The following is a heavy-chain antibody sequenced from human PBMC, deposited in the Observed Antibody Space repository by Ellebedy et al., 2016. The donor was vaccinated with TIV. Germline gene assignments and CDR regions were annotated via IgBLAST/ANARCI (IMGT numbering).Heavy chain of an antibody. D-gene: IGHD3-10*01. Sequence: GGSLRLSCAASGFSLSDYAMSWVRQAPGKGLEWVAVISERGHFTNYALSVRGRFTISRDSSKNALSLQMNSLRAEDTAIYYCAQDSAPYGSGSDYGHWGQGALVTVSS. V-gene: IGHV3-23*01. CDR3: AQDSAPYGSGSDYGH. CDR1: GFSLSDYA. J-gene: IGHJ4*02. CDR2: ISERGHFT.